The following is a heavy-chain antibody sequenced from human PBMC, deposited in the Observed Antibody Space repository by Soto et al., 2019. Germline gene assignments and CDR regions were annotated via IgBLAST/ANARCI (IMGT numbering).Heavy chain of an antibody. D-gene: IGHD4-17*01. CDR3: PHRGYGTSPRHNWYYP. J-gene: IGHJ5*02. V-gene: IGHV2-5*01. CDR2: IYWNDDT. Sequence: QITLKESGPTLVKPTQTLTLTCTFSGVSLTTAGAGVGWIRQPPGKALEWLALIYWNDDTRYSPSLKNRLTTTKDTPKNQVVLRMTTMDPADTATYYWPHRGYGTSPRHNWYYPWGQVNLV. CDR1: GVSLTTAGAG.